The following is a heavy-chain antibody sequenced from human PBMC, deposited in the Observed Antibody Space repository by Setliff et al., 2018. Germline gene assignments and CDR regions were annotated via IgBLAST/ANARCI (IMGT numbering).Heavy chain of an antibody. V-gene: IGHV1-18*01. CDR3: ARERMYYNFWSGYSDY. D-gene: IGHD3-3*01. CDR2: TSAYNGNT. J-gene: IGHJ4*02. CDR1: GYTFTSYD. Sequence: ASVKVSCKASGYTFTSYDINWVRQATGQGLEWMGWTSAYNGNTNYAQKLQGRVTMTTDTSTSTAYMELRSLRSDDTAVYYCARERMYYNFWSGYSDYWGQGTLVTVSS.